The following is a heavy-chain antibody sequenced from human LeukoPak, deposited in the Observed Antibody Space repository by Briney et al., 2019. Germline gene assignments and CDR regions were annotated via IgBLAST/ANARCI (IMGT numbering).Heavy chain of an antibody. J-gene: IGHJ6*02. CDR3: ARVPFGLYAMDV. D-gene: IGHD3/OR15-3a*01. Sequence: GGSLRLSCAASGFIFSTFSMNWVRQAPGKGLEWVSSISSDSAYIYYADSLKGRFTISRDNAKTSLYLQMSSLRAEDTAVYYCARVPFGLYAMDVWGQGTTVTVSS. V-gene: IGHV3-21*01. CDR2: ISSDSAYI. CDR1: GFIFSTFS.